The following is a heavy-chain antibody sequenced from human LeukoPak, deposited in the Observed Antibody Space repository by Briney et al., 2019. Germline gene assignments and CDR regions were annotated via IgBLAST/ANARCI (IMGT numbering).Heavy chain of an antibody. V-gene: IGHV7-4-1*02. CDR3: ARARSGWASDAFDI. CDR2: INTNTGNP. D-gene: IGHD6-19*01. J-gene: IGHJ3*02. Sequence: ASVKVSCKASGYTFTSYALNWVRQAPGQGLEWMGWINTNTGNPTYAQGFTGRSVFSLDTSVSTAYLQISSLKAEDTAVYYCARARSGWASDAFDIWGQGTMVTVSS. CDR1: GYTFTSYA.